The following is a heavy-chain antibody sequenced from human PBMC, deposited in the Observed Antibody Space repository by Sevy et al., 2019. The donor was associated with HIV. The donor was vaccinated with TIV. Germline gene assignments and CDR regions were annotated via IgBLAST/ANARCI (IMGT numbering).Heavy chain of an antibody. V-gene: IGHV1-8*01. Sequence: ASVKVSCKASGYTFTFYDINWVRQATGPGLAWVGWMNPNSGTTGYAQKFQGRVSMTRNTSISTAYLELSSLRSEDTAVFYCARGASLYSSSIIEYDYWGQGTLVTVSS. D-gene: IGHD6-6*01. CDR2: MNPNSGTT. J-gene: IGHJ4*02. CDR1: GYTFTFYD. CDR3: ARGASLYSSSIIEYDY.